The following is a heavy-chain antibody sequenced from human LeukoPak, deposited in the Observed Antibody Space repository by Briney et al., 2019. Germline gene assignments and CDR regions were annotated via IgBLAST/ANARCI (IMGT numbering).Heavy chain of an antibody. CDR2: IYPGDSDT. V-gene: IGHV5-51*01. J-gene: IGHJ5*02. CDR1: GYSFTSYW. CDR3: ARRPYCSSTSCIRGGWFDP. Sequence: GESLKISCKGSGYSFTSYWIGWERQMPGKGLEWMGIIYPGDSDTRYSPSFQGQVTISADKSISTAYLQWSSLKASDTAMYYCARRPYCSSTSCIRGGWFDPWGQGTLVTVSS. D-gene: IGHD2-2*01.